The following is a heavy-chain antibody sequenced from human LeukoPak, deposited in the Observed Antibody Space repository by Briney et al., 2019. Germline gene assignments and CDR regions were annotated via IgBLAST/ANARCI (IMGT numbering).Heavy chain of an antibody. CDR3: ARDRSDYYI. V-gene: IGHV3-7*01. Sequence: GGSLRLSCAASGFSFSSYWMSWVRQAPGKGLEWVANINQEGSEKYYVDSVKGRFSISRDNAKNSLYLQMNSLRAGDTAVYYCARDRSDYYIWGQGTLVTVSS. CDR2: INQEGSEK. CDR1: GFSFSSYW. D-gene: IGHD3-3*01. J-gene: IGHJ4*02.